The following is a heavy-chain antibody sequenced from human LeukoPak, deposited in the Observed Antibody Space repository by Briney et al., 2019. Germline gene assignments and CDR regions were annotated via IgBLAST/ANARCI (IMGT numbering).Heavy chain of an antibody. Sequence: ASVKVSCKLSGNTLSDLPIQWVRQAGGKGLEWMAGFDPENAEIVYAQKFQGRVTMTEDTSTNTAYMELTSLTSDDTALYYCATRGSDFWSGFDYWGHGTQVTVSS. CDR1: GNTLSDLP. J-gene: IGHJ4*01. D-gene: IGHD3-3*01. CDR2: FDPENAEI. V-gene: IGHV1-24*01. CDR3: ATRGSDFWSGFDY.